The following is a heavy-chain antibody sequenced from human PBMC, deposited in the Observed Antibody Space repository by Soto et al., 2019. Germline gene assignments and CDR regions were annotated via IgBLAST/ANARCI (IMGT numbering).Heavy chain of an antibody. V-gene: IGHV3-33*01. CDR2: IWYDGSKK. J-gene: IGHJ4*02. Sequence: LRLSCAASGFTFSSHAMHWVRQAPGKGLEWVAVIWYDGSKKYYGDSVKGRFTVARDDSKSTLSLQMNSLRVEDTAVYYCARDPGYSGFDFDYWGQGTLVTVSS. CDR3: ARDPGYSGFDFDY. CDR1: GFTFSSHA. D-gene: IGHD5-12*01.